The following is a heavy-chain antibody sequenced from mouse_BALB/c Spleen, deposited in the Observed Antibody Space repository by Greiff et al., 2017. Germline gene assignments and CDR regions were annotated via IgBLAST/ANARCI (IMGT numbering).Heavy chain of an antibody. J-gene: IGHJ1*01. CDR3: VRGGYGYPSYWYFDV. CDR2: IRSKSNNYAT. D-gene: IGHD2-2*01. Sequence: EVQGVESGGGLVQPKGSLKLSCAASGFTFNTYAMNWVRQAPGKGLEWVARIRSKSNNYATYYADSVKDRFTISRDDSQSMLYLQMNNLKTEDTAMYYCVRGGYGYPSYWYFDVWGAGTTVTVSS. CDR1: GFTFNTYA. V-gene: IGHV10-1*02.